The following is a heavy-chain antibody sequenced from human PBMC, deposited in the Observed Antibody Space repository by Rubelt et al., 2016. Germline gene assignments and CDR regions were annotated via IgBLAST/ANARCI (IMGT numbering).Heavy chain of an antibody. V-gene: IGHV4-34*01. CDR3: ARTPRLWFGELGYYSYYMDV. Sequence: QVQLQQWGAGLLKPSETLSLTCAVYGGSFSGYYWSWIRQPPGKGLEWLGEINPSGSTNYNPSLKSVVTISVHTSKNQFALKLSSVTAADTAVYYCARTPRLWFGELGYYSYYMDVWGNGTTVNVSS. CDR2: INPSGST. CDR1: GGSFSGYY. J-gene: IGHJ6*03. D-gene: IGHD3-10*01.